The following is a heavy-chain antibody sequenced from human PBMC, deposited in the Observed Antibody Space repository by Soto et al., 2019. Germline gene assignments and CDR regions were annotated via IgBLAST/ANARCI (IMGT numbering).Heavy chain of an antibody. Sequence: ASVKVSCKASGYTFTGYYMHWVRQAPGQGLEWMGWINPNSGGTNYAQKFQGRVTMTRDTSISTAYMELSRLRSDDAAVYYCAREGDYDIYASYYGMDVWGQGTTVTVSS. CDR1: GYTFTGYY. D-gene: IGHD3-9*01. CDR2: INPNSGGT. V-gene: IGHV1-2*02. CDR3: AREGDYDIYASYYGMDV. J-gene: IGHJ6*02.